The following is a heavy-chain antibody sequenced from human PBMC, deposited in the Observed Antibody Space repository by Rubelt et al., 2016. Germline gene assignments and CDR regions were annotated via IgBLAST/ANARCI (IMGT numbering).Heavy chain of an antibody. J-gene: IGHJ4*02. CDR2: ISWGGGST. Sequence: ASGFTFDDYTMHWVRQAPGKGLEWVSLISWGGGSTYYADSVKGRFTISRDNSKNSLYLQMNSLRTEDTALYYCAKEVNGGSFDYWGQGTLVTVSS. V-gene: IGHV3-43*01. CDR1: GFTFDDYT. CDR3: AKEVNGGSFDY. D-gene: IGHD3-16*01.